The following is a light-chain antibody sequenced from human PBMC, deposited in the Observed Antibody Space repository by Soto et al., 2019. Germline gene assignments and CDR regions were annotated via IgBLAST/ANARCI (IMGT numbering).Light chain of an antibody. V-gene: IGKV1-9*01. Sequence: IQLTQSQSSLSASVGDRVTITCRASQGISSSLAWYPQQPGKAPKLLIYAASTLQSGVPSRFSGSGAGTDFTLTISSLQPEDFATYYCQQLNSYPRTFGQGTKLEIK. J-gene: IGKJ1*01. CDR3: QQLNSYPRT. CDR2: AAS. CDR1: QGISSS.